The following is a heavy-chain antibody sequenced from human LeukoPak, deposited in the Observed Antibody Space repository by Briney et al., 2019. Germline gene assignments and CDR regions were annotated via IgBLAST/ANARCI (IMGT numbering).Heavy chain of an antibody. CDR2: VCYSGST. CDR3: ARRDYAAWFDP. J-gene: IGHJ5*02. D-gene: IGHD4/OR15-4a*01. Sequence: SETLSLTCTVSGDSITSGAFYWAWIRQSPGKGLEWIGNVCYSGSTQYNPSLRGRVSISMDKTKNQFSLNLNSVSVTDTAIYYCARRDYAAWFDPWGQGTLVTVSS. V-gene: IGHV4-39*01. CDR1: GDSITSGAFY.